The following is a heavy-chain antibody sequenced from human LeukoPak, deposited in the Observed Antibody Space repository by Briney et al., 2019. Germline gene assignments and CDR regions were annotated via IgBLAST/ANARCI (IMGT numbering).Heavy chain of an antibody. CDR1: GFTFSRYW. CDR2: ISTDGTST. Sequence: GGSLRLSCAASGFTFSRYWMHWVRQAPGKGLVWVSRISTDGTSTTYADSVKGRFTISRDNSKNTLYLQMNSLRAEDTAVYYCAKDRRYYDSYFDYWGQGTLVTVSS. D-gene: IGHD3-22*01. V-gene: IGHV3-74*01. CDR3: AKDRRYYDSYFDY. J-gene: IGHJ4*02.